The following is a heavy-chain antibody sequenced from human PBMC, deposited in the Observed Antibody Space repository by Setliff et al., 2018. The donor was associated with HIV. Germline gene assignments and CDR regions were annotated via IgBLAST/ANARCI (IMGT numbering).Heavy chain of an antibody. V-gene: IGHV4-59*05. J-gene: IGHJ6*03. Sequence: SETLSLTCTVSGGSISSYYWSWIRQTPGKGLEWIGSLRPSGNTYYNPSLKSRVTISVDTSKNQFSLNLSSVTAADTAVYYCARHGAFYYYYYMDVWGKGTTVTVS. CDR3: ARHGAFYYYYYMDV. CDR1: GGSISSYY. CDR2: LRPSGNT.